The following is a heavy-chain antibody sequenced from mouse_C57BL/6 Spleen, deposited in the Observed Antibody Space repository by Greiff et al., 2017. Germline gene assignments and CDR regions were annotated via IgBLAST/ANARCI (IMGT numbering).Heavy chain of an antibody. CDR1: GYTFTSYW. V-gene: IGHV1-64*01. D-gene: IGHD1-1*01. Sequence: VQLQQPGAELVKPGASVKLSCTASGYTFTSYWMHWVKQRPGQGLEWIGMIHPNSGSTNYTEKFKSKATLTVDKSSSTAYMQLSSLTSEDSAVYYCARIDYYGRSYEYYFDYWGQGTPLTVSS. CDR2: IHPNSGST. J-gene: IGHJ2*01. CDR3: ARIDYYGRSYEYYFDY.